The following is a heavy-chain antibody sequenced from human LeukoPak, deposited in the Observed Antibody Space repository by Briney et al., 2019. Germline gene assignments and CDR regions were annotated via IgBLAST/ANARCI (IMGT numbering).Heavy chain of an antibody. D-gene: IGHD3-3*01. J-gene: IGHJ4*02. CDR1: GFVFSDYG. Sequence: GGSLRLSCAASGFVFSDYGMHWVRQAPGKGLEWVAFVRYDGSNEYYADSVKGRFTISRDNSKNTLYLQINSLRAEDTAVYYCAKVPGYDFWSGYYNYFDYWGQGTLVTVSS. CDR3: AKVPGYDFWSGYYNYFDY. V-gene: IGHV3-30*02. CDR2: VRYDGSNE.